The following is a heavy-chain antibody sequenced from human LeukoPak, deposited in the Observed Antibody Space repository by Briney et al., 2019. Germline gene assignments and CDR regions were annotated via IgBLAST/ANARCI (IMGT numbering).Heavy chain of an antibody. CDR3: AKDVLRAYYDILTGYSRFDY. Sequence: GRSLRLSCAASGFTFSNYDMHWVRQAPGKGLEWVAVISYDGSNKYYADSVKGRFTISRDDSKNTLYVQMNSLRAEDTAVYYCAKDVLRAYYDILTGYSRFDYWGQGTLVTVSS. CDR2: ISYDGSNK. J-gene: IGHJ4*02. CDR1: GFTFSNYD. D-gene: IGHD3-9*01. V-gene: IGHV3-30*18.